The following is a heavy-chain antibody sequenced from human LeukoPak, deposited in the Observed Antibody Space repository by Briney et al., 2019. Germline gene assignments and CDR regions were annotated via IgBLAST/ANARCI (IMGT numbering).Heavy chain of an antibody. CDR2: SSSSGSTI. CDR3: ARAPSEKGAKRLYFDY. V-gene: IGHV3-11*04. D-gene: IGHD4/OR15-4a*01. Sequence: EGSLRLSCAASGFTFSDYYMSWILQAPGTGLEWVSYSSSSGSTIYYADSVKGRSTISRDNAKNSLYLQMNSLRAEDTAVYYCARAPSEKGAKRLYFDYWGQGTLVTVSS. CDR1: GFTFSDYY. J-gene: IGHJ4*02.